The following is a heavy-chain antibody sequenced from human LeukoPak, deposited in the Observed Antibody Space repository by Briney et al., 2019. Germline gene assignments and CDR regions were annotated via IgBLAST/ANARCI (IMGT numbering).Heavy chain of an antibody. D-gene: IGHD3-10*01. V-gene: IGHV4-31*03. CDR1: GGSISSGGYY. J-gene: IGHJ5*02. CDR3: ARDGGSGPWGRFDP. Sequence: SETLSLTYTVSGGSISSGGYYWSWIRQHPGKGLEWIGYIYYSGSTYYNPSLKSRVTISVDTSKNQFSLKLSSVTAADTAVYYCARDGGSGPWGRFDPWGQGTLVTVSS. CDR2: IYYSGST.